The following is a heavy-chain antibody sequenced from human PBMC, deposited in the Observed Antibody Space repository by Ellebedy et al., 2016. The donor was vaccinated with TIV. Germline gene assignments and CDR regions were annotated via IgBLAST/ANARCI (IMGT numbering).Heavy chain of an antibody. CDR2: IFGSGGGI. V-gene: IGHV3-23*01. J-gene: IGHJ4*02. CDR3: AKETTELTATTVY. CDR1: GFTFSRHA. D-gene: IGHD1-1*01. Sequence: PGGSLRLSCAASGFTFSRHAMSWVRQAPGKGLEWVSGIFGSGGGISYADSVKGRFIISRDNSKNTVDLQMNSLRAEDTAVYYCAKETTELTATTVYWGQGTLVTVSS.